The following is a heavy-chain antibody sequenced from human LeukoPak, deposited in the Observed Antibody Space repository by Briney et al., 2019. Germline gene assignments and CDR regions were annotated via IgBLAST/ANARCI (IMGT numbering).Heavy chain of an antibody. CDR1: GGSISSGGYY. CDR2: IYYSGST. CDR3: ARVMKCSSTSCYRLHYYYGMDV. J-gene: IGHJ6*02. D-gene: IGHD2-2*01. Sequence: SETLSLTCTVSGGSISSGGYYWSWIRQHPGKGLEWIGYIYYSGSTYYNPSLKSRVTISVDTSKNQFSLKLSSVTAADTAVYYCARVMKCSSTSCYRLHYYYGMDVWGQGTTVTVSS. V-gene: IGHV4-31*03.